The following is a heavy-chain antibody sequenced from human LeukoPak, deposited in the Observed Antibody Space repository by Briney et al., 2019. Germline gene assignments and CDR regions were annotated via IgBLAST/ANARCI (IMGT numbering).Heavy chain of an antibody. Sequence: GGSLRLSCAASGFTFNNYAVSWVRQAPGKGLEWVSAISGSGGSTYYADSVKGRFTISRDNSKNTLYLQMNSLRAEDTAVYYCAKDPRTTVTYYYDYYMDVWGKGTTVTVSS. D-gene: IGHD4-17*01. CDR2: ISGSGGST. V-gene: IGHV3-23*01. CDR3: AKDPRTTVTYYYDYYMDV. J-gene: IGHJ6*03. CDR1: GFTFNNYA.